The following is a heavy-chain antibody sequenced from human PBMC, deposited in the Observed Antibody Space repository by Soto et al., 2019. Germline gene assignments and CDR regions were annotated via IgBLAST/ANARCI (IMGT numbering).Heavy chain of an antibody. CDR1: GYTFTGYY. J-gene: IGHJ3*02. V-gene: IGHV1-2*04. Sequence: ASVKVSCKASGYTFTGYYMHWVRQAPGQGLEWMGWINPNSGGTNYAQKFQGWVTMTRDTSISTAYMELSRLRSDDTAVYYCARAPGTRAPGAFDIWGQGTIVTVSS. D-gene: IGHD1-1*01. CDR2: INPNSGGT. CDR3: ARAPGTRAPGAFDI.